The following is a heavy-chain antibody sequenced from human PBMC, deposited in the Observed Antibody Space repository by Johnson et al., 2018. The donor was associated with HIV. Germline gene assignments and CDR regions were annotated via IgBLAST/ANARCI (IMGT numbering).Heavy chain of an antibody. Sequence: VQLVESGGGLVQPGGSLRLSCAASGFTFSSYWMSWVRQAPGKGLAWVANIKQDGSEQSYVDSVKGRFTISRDNAKNSLYMQINSRRAEDTAVYYCAKDGSDIVGVPAAPDGFDIWGQGTMVTVSS. CDR2: IKQDGSEQ. J-gene: IGHJ3*02. CDR3: AKDGSDIVGVPAAPDGFDI. V-gene: IGHV3-7*03. D-gene: IGHD2-2*01. CDR1: GFTFSSYW.